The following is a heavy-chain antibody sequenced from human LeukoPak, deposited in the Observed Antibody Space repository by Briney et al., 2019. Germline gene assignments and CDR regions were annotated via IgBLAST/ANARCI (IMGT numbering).Heavy chain of an antibody. CDR2: ISSAGTTI. V-gene: IGHV3-48*01. D-gene: IGHD1-1*01. CDR3: VRDPAGIVDY. CDR1: GFTFSGYS. Sequence: GGSLRLSCAASGFTFSGYSMNWVRQAPGKGLEWVSYISSAGTTIYYADSVKGRFTISRDNAKNSLYLQMNSLRAEDMAVYYCVRDPAGIVDYWGQGTLVTVSS. J-gene: IGHJ4*02.